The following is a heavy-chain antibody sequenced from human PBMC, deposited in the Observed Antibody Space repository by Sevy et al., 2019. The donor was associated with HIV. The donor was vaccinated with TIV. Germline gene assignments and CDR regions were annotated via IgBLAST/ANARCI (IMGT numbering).Heavy chain of an antibody. CDR3: AAEDMTTFGVQLRVFDI. CDR1: GFTFSSSA. D-gene: IGHD3-16*01. CDR2: IVVGSGVT. J-gene: IGHJ3*02. V-gene: IGHV1-58*01. Sequence: ASVKVSCKTSGFTFSSSAVQWVRQARGQRLEWIGWIVVGSGVTNYAQKFQERVTITRDMSTSTVYMELTSLRSEDTVIYYCAAEDMTTFGVQLRVFDIWGQGTVVTVSS.